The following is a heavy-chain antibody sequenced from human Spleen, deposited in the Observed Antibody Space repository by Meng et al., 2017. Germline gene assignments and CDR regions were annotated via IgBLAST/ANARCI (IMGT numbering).Heavy chain of an antibody. CDR3: AIISGYPKFDY. CDR1: GYTFIGYH. Sequence: QVHRVQSGAEQREPGASVKVSCKASGYTFIGYHIHWVRQAPGQGLEWMGWINPNSGGTDFAQKFQGRVTLTRDTSISTAYMELRRLRSDDTAVYYCAIISGYPKFDYWGQGTLVTVSS. D-gene: IGHD3-22*01. CDR2: INPNSGGT. J-gene: IGHJ4*02. V-gene: IGHV1-2*02.